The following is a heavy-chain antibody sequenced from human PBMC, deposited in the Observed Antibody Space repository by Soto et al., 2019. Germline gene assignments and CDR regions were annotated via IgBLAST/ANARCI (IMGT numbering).Heavy chain of an antibody. CDR3: GRVVEGATRHTDFDS. Sequence: PSETLSLTCAVSGVSIHNSHSFWGWIRQPPGKGLEFIGSIYYSGGANYNPSLKSRVTISLDTSKNQFSLTVNSVTAADTAIYYCGRVVEGATRHTDFDSWGQGTLVTVSS. CDR2: IYYSGGA. J-gene: IGHJ5*01. CDR1: GVSIHNSHSF. V-gene: IGHV4-39*01. D-gene: IGHD2-15*01.